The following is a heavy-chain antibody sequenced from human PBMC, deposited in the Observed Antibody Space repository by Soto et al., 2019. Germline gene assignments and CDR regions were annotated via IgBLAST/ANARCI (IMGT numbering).Heavy chain of an antibody. J-gene: IGHJ4*02. CDR1: GGSMSSYY. CDR2: IYYSGST. V-gene: IGHV4-59*01. D-gene: IGHD3-10*01. CDR3: ARAPRGNYGYPSYFDY. Sequence: SETLSLTCNVSGGSMSSYYWSWIRQPPGKGLEWIGYIYYSGSTNYNPSLKSRVTISVDTSKNQFSLKLSSVTAADTAVYYCARAPRGNYGYPSYFDYWGQGTLVTVSS.